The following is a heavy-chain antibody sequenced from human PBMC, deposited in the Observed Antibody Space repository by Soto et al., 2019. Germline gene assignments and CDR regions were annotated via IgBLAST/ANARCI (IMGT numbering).Heavy chain of an antibody. CDR1: GFTFSNYW. D-gene: IGHD1-26*01. CDR3: ARPPPTGWERLINGV. J-gene: IGHJ4*02. Sequence: EVQLVESGGGLVQPGGSLRLSCAASGFTFSNYWMSWVRQAPGKGLDWVANIKRDGSEKYYVDSVKGRFTISRDNAKNSLYLQMDSLRAEDTAVYYCARPPPTGWERLINGVWGQGTLVTVSS. V-gene: IGHV3-7*01. CDR2: IKRDGSEK.